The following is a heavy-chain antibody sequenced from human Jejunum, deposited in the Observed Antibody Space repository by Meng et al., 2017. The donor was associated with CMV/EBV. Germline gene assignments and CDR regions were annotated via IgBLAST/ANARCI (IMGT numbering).Heavy chain of an antibody. CDR3: AHRDSTMLIFAS. J-gene: IGHJ4*02. Sequence: IFSGFSLSTGGVAVAWVRQPPGKALEWLALISGIDEKRYTPSLKTRLTITKDTSKNQVVLTMTNMGPVDTATYYCAHRDSTMLIFASWGQGTLVTVSS. CDR1: GFSLSTGGVA. CDR2: ISGIDEK. V-gene: IGHV2-5*01. D-gene: IGHD5-18*01.